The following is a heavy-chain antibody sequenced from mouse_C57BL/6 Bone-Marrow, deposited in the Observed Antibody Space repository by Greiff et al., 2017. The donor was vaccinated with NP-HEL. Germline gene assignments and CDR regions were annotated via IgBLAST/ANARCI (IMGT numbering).Heavy chain of an antibody. CDR2: FYPGSGSI. CDR1: GYTFTEYT. CDR3: ARNDYDGGYWYFDV. Sequence: VMLVESGAELVKPGASVKLSCKASGYTFTEYTIHRVKQRSGQGLEWIGWFYPGSGSIKYNEKFKDKATLTADKSSSTVYMELSRLTSEDSAVYFCARNDYDGGYWYFDVWGTGTTVTVSS. J-gene: IGHJ1*03. D-gene: IGHD2-12*01. V-gene: IGHV1-62-2*01.